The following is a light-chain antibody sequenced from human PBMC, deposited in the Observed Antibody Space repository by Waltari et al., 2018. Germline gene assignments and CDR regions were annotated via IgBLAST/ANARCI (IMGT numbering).Light chain of an antibody. CDR1: NIGSKS. J-gene: IGLJ1*01. V-gene: IGLV3-21*02. CDR3: QVWDITSDHFV. CDR2: DNS. Sequence: SSVLTQPPSVSVAPGQTARITCGGNNIGSKSVHWYQQKPGQAPVRVVYDNSDRPSGIPERFSGSNSGNTATLTISRVEAGDEADYYCQVWDITSDHFVFGTGTKVTVL.